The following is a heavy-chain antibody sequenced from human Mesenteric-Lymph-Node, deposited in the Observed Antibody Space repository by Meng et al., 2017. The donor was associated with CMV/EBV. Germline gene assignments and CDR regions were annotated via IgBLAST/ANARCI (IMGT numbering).Heavy chain of an antibody. CDR1: GGYY. D-gene: IGHD2-2*02. J-gene: IGHJ5*02. CDR2: IYHNGNT. V-gene: IGHV4-31*02. Sequence: GGYYWNWIRQHPGKGLEWIGYIYHNGNTYYNPSLKSRLTISVDTSTNQFSLDLSSVTAADTAMYYCARSPGYCSSVSCYRREWWFDPWGQGTLVTVSS. CDR3: ARSPGYCSSVSCYRREWWFDP.